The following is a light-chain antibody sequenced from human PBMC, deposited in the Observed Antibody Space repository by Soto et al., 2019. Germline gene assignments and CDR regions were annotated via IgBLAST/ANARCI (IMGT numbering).Light chain of an antibody. CDR3: QQSSSRGT. Sequence: DIQMTQSPSSLPASLEDRVTITFLASQSVSSYVNWYQQKPGRAPKLLIYAASSLQSGVPARCSGSVSLTDLTPTIISLQLEAFATFYCQQSSSRGTFAQGAKVDI. CDR2: AAS. V-gene: IGKV1-39*01. J-gene: IGKJ1*01. CDR1: QSVSSY.